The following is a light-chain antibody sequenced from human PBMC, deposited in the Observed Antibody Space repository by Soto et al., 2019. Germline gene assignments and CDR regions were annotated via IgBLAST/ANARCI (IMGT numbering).Light chain of an antibody. V-gene: IGKV3-11*01. CDR2: DAS. Sequence: EIVLTQSPAPLSLSPGERATLSCRASQSVSSYLAWYQQKPGQAPRLLIYDASNRATGIPARFSGSGSGTDFTLTISSLEPEDFAVYYCQQRTKWPSSTFGQGTRLEIK. CDR3: QQRTKWPSST. CDR1: QSVSSY. J-gene: IGKJ5*01.